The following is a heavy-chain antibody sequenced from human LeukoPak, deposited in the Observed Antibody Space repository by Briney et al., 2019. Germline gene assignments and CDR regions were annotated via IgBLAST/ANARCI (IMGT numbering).Heavy chain of an antibody. CDR3: ARSFARDRSLSFDY. D-gene: IGHD1-26*01. CDR1: GGSFSGYY. V-gene: IGHV4-34*01. Sequence: SETLSLTCAVYGGSFSGYYWSWIRQPPGRGLEWIGEINHSGSTNYNPSLKSRVTISVDTSKNQFSLKLSSVTAADTAVYYCARSFARDRSLSFDYWGQGTLVTVSS. J-gene: IGHJ4*02. CDR2: INHSGST.